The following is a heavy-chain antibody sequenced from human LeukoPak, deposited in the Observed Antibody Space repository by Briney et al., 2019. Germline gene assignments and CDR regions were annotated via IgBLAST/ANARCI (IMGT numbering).Heavy chain of an antibody. CDR1: GFTFGDYA. D-gene: IGHD1-26*01. J-gene: IGHJ3*02. CDR3: TREKWELLSSAFDI. Sequence: GGSLRLSCTASGFTFGDYAMSWFRQAPGKGLEWVGFIRSKAYGGTTEYAASVKGRFTISRDDSKSIAYLQMNSLKTEDTAVYYCTREKWELLSSAFDIWGQGTMVTVSS. CDR2: IRSKAYGGTT. V-gene: IGHV3-49*03.